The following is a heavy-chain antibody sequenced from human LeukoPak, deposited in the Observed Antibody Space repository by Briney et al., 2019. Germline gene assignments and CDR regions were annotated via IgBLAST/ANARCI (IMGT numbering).Heavy chain of an antibody. D-gene: IGHD3-16*01. J-gene: IGHJ6*02. CDR3: ARVKMAFGGVATPRRHYYGMDV. Sequence: GGSLRLSCAASGITFSTYSMNWVRQAPGKGLEWVSSISSSSTYIYYGDSVKGRFIISRDNSKNSLHLQMNSLRAEDTAVYFCARVKMAFGGVATPRRHYYGMDVWGQGTTVTVSS. CDR1: GITFSTYS. V-gene: IGHV3-21*01. CDR2: ISSSSTYI.